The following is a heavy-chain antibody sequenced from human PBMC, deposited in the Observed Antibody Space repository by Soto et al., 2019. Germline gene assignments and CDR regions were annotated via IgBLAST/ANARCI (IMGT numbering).Heavy chain of an antibody. Sequence: EVQLVESGGGLVQPGRSLRLSCAASGFTFDDYAMHWVRQAPGKGLEWVSGISWNSGSIGYADSVKSRFTISRDNAKSSLYLQMNSLRAEDTALYYCAKEYCGGDCWIDLWGRGTLVTVSS. CDR1: GFTFDDYA. CDR2: ISWNSGSI. CDR3: AKEYCGGDCWIDL. D-gene: IGHD2-21*01. J-gene: IGHJ2*01. V-gene: IGHV3-9*01.